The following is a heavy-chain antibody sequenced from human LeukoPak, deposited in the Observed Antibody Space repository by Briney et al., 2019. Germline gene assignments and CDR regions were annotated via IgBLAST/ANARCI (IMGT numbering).Heavy chain of an antibody. V-gene: IGHV4-59*11. Sequence: SETLSLTCTVSGGFISSHYWSWIRQPPGKGLEWIGYIYYSGSTNYNPSLKSRVTISVDTSKNQFSLKLSSVTAADTAVYYCARDPIINWNYVQYNWFDPWGQGTLVTVSS. J-gene: IGHJ5*02. D-gene: IGHD1-7*01. CDR1: GGFISSHY. CDR2: IYYSGST. CDR3: ARDPIINWNYVQYNWFDP.